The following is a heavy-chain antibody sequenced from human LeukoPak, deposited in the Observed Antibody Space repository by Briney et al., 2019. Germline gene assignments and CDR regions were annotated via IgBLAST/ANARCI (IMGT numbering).Heavy chain of an antibody. CDR2: IYYSGST. D-gene: IGHD6-19*01. CDR3: VRTEVSSGSEDY. CDR1: GGSIISSAYY. V-gene: IGHV4-30-4*08. J-gene: IGHJ4*02. Sequence: SQTQSLTCTVSGGSIISSAYYWSWIRQPPGKGLEWIGYIYYSGSTYYNPSLKSRVTISLDTSKNQFSLKLSSVTAADTAVYYCVRTEVSSGSEDYWGQGTLVTVSS.